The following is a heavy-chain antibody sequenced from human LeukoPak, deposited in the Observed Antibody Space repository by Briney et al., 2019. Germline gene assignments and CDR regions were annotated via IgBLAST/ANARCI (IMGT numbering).Heavy chain of an antibody. CDR1: GGTFSSYA. Sequence: SVKVSCKASGGTFSSYAISWVRQAPGQGLEWMGGIIPIFGTANYAQKFQGRVTITTDESTSTAYMELSSLRSEDTAVYYCASSPTTVTTRTVYYMDVWGKGTTVTVSS. J-gene: IGHJ6*03. CDR2: IIPIFGTA. V-gene: IGHV1-69*05. CDR3: ASSPTTVTTRTVYYMDV. D-gene: IGHD4-11*01.